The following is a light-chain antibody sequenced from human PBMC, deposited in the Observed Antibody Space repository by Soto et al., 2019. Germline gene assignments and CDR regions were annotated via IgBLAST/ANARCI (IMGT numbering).Light chain of an antibody. V-gene: IGKV3-11*01. CDR1: QSVSSY. J-gene: IGKJ1*01. Sequence: EIVLTQSPATLSLSPGASAALSGRASQSVSSYLAWYQQKPGQAPRLLIYDASNRATGIPARFSGSGSGTDFTLTISSLEPEDFAVYYCQQRRNWPRTFGQGTKVDI. CDR2: DAS. CDR3: QQRRNWPRT.